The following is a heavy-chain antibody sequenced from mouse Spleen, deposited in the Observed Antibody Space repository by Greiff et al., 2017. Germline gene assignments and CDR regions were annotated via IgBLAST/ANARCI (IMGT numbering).Heavy chain of an antibody. CDR1: GFSLTSYG. CDR2: IWSGGST. V-gene: IGHV2-2*01. D-gene: IGHD2-13*01. Sequence: VQLVESGPGLVQPSQSLSITCTVSGFSLTSYGVHWVRQSPGKGLEWLGVIWSGGSTDYNAAFISRLSISKDNSKSQVFFKMNSLQADDTAIYYCARKGIYYGDYLAYWGQGTLVTVSA. CDR3: ARKGIYYGDYLAY. J-gene: IGHJ3*01.